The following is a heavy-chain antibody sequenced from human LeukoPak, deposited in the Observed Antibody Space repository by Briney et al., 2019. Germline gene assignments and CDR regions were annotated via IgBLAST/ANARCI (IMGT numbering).Heavy chain of an antibody. CDR2: IYTSGST. CDR3: AGNYYGSGSYYSEDRY. J-gene: IGHJ4*02. D-gene: IGHD3-10*01. CDR1: GGSISSSSYY. Sequence: PSETLSLTCTVSGGSISSSSYYWSWIRQPAGKGLEWIGRIYTSGSTNYNPSLKSRVTISVDTSKNQFSLKLSSVTAADTAVYYCAGNYYGSGSYYSEDRYWGQGTLVTVSS. V-gene: IGHV4-61*02.